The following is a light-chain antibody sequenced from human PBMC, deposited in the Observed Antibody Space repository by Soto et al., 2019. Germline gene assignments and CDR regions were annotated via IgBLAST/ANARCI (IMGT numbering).Light chain of an antibody. Sequence: EIVLTQSPGTLSLSPGDRATLSCRASQNIYSNYVAWYQQKPGQAPRRLIYEASSRATGIPDRFNGTGSGTDFTLTISRLEPEDFGIYYCQQFGSAAPWTFGQGTKVE. CDR3: QQFGSAAPWT. CDR2: EAS. V-gene: IGKV3-20*01. J-gene: IGKJ1*01. CDR1: QNIYSNY.